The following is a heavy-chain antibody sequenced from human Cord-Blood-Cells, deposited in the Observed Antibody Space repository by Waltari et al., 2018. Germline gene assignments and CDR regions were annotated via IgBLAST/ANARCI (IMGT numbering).Heavy chain of an antibody. CDR2: IKQDGSEK. V-gene: IGHV3-7*01. CDR1: GFPFSSYW. D-gene: IGHD4-17*01. Sequence: EVQLVESGGGLVQPGGSLRRACAASGFPFSSYWMRWVRKAPGKGLEWVANIKQDGSEKYYVDSVKGRFTISRDNAKNSLYLQMNSLRAEDTAVYYCARQMTTVTVYFDYWGQGTLVTVSS. CDR3: ARQMTTVTVYFDY. J-gene: IGHJ4*02.